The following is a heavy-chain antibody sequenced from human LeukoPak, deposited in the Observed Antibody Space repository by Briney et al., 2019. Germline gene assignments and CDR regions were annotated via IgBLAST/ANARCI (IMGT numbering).Heavy chain of an antibody. Sequence: SETLSLTCTVSGYSISSGYYWGWIRQPPGKGLEWIGSFYDSGNTYYNPSLKSRVTISVDTSKNQFSLKLSSVTAADTAVYYCARATYYYDSSGRGHDAFDIWGQGTMVTVSS. D-gene: IGHD3-22*01. CDR3: ARATYYYDSSGRGHDAFDI. V-gene: IGHV4-38-2*02. CDR2: FYDSGNT. J-gene: IGHJ3*02. CDR1: GYSISSGYY.